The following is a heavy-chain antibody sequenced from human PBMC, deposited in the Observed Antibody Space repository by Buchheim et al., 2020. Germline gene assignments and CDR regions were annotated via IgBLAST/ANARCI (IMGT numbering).Heavy chain of an antibody. CDR2: ISAGGTTT. V-gene: IGHV3-48*03. Sequence: EVQLVESGGGLVQPGESLRLSCAASGFTFSNYEMNWVRQAPGKGLEWVSHISAGGTTTYYADSVKGRFTTSRDNAKNSLYLQMNSLRAEDTAVYYRASRGFDPWGQGTL. CDR3: ASRGFDP. J-gene: IGHJ5*02. CDR1: GFTFSNYE. D-gene: IGHD3-10*01.